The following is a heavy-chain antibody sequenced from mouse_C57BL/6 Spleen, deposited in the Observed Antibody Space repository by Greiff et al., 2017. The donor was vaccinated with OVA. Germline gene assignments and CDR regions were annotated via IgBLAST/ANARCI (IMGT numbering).Heavy chain of an antibody. J-gene: IGHJ2*01. D-gene: IGHD1-1*01. V-gene: IGHV3-6*01. Sequence: EVKLVESGPGLVKPSQSLSLTCSVTGYTITSGYYWNWIRQFPGNKLEWMGYISYDGSNNYNPSLKNRISITRDTSKNQFFLKLNSVTTEDTATYYCARDYYGSSWGQGTTLTVSS. CDR2: ISYDGSN. CDR1: GYTITSGYY. CDR3: ARDYYGSS.